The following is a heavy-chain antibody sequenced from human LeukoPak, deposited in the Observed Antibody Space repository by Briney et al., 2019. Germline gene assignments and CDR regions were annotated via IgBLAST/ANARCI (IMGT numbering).Heavy chain of an antibody. V-gene: IGHV1-24*01. J-gene: IGHJ4*02. CDR2: FDPEDGET. CDR3: ATYKQVAIFGVVTRTFDY. Sequence: ASVKVSCKVSGYTLTELSMHWVRQAPGKGLEWMGGFDPEDGETIYAQKFQGRVTITEDTSTDTAYMELSSLRSEDTAVYYCATYKQVAIFGVVTRTFDYWGQGTLVTVSS. D-gene: IGHD3-3*01. CDR1: GYTLTELS.